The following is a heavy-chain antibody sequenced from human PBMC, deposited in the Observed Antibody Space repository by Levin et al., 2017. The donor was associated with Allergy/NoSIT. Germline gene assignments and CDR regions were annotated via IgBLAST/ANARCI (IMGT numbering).Heavy chain of an antibody. CDR2: IYYTGTT. CDR3: ARSMAAAGDFDY. D-gene: IGHD6-13*01. V-gene: IGHV4-31*03. J-gene: IGHJ4*02. CDR1: GDSFSSGGHY. Sequence: SCTVSGDSFSSGGHYWTWLRQLPGKGLEWIGYIYYTGTTNYNPSLKSRITMSVDTSKNQFFLKLTSVTAADTAVYYCARSMAAAGDFDYWGPGTLVTVSS.